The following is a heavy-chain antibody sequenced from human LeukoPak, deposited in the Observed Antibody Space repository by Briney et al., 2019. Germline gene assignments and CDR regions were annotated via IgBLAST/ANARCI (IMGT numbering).Heavy chain of an antibody. Sequence: QSWGSLRLSCAASGFTFSGYGMHWVRQAPGKGLEWVALISTDGSTKYHADSVKGRFTISRDNSKYTLYLQMNSLRAEDTALYYCARDGTGWCPGDYWGQGTLVTVSS. CDR3: ARDGTGWCPGDY. V-gene: IGHV3-33*01. CDR2: ISTDGSTK. CDR1: GFTFSGYG. D-gene: IGHD6-19*01. J-gene: IGHJ4*02.